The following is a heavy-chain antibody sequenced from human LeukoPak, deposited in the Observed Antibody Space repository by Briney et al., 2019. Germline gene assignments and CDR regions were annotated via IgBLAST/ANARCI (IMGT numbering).Heavy chain of an antibody. Sequence: PSETLSLTCTVSGVSISSSNSYWGWIRQPPGKGLEWSGSIYYSGNTYYNASLKSQVSISIDTSKNQLSLRLTSVTAADTAVYYCARQTGSGLFILPGGQGTLVTVSS. CDR3: ARQTGSGLFILP. CDR2: IYYSGNT. J-gene: IGHJ4*02. CDR1: GVSISSSNSY. V-gene: IGHV4-39*01. D-gene: IGHD3/OR15-3a*01.